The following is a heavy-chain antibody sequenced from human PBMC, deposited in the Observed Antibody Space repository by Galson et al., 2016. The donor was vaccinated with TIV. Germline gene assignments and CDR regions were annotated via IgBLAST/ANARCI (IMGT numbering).Heavy chain of an antibody. CDR1: GYTFNNFG. Sequence: SVKVSCKASGYTFNNFGVSWVRQAPGQGLEWMGWISVYHGETNYEQKFQDRVTLATETSKNAAYMELRSLRSDEPAVYYCASSGYTYGLIGLPSSYWYFDLWGRGTLVTVSS. D-gene: IGHD5-12*01. CDR3: ASSGYTYGLIGLPSSYWYFDL. J-gene: IGHJ2*01. CDR2: ISVYHGET. V-gene: IGHV1-18*01.